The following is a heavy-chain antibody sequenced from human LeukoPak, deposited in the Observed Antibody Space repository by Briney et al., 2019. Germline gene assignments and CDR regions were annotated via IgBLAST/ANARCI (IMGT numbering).Heavy chain of an antibody. D-gene: IGHD1-26*01. J-gene: IGHJ4*02. CDR3: ASGIRAFDN. V-gene: IGHV3-66*01. Sequence: PGGSLRLSCLASGFTVSSTYMSWVRQAPGKGLEWVSVTYSGGSTYYADSVKGRCTISRDNSKNTLYLQMNNLRGEDTAVYYCASGIRAFDNWGQGTLVTVSA. CDR1: GFTVSSTY. CDR2: TYSGGST.